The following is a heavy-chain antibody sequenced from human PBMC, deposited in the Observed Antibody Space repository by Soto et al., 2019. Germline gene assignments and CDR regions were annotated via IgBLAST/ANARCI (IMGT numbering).Heavy chain of an antibody. Sequence: GGSLRLSCAASAFTFTSSAMSWVRQAPGKGLEWVSVISGSGSTTYYADSVKGRFTISRDNSKSTLYLQMDSLRAEDTAMYYCAKSPIPARRSFFDYWGQGTLVTVSS. V-gene: IGHV3-23*01. CDR1: AFTFTSSA. D-gene: IGHD6-6*01. CDR3: AKSPIPARRSFFDY. CDR2: ISGSGSTT. J-gene: IGHJ4*02.